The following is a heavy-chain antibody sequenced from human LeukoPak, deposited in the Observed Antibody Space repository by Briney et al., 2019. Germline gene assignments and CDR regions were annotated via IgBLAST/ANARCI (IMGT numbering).Heavy chain of an antibody. CDR2: VYSGGKA. V-gene: IGHV3-66*02. J-gene: IGHJ4*02. CDR1: EFTVDDTY. D-gene: IGHD6-13*01. CDR3: ARQAAAGLDY. Sequence: PGGSLRLSCAASEFTVDDTYMSWVRQTPGKGLEWVSVVYSGGKAFYADSVKGRFTISRDTSKNTVYLQMSTLRADDTAVYYCARQAAAGLDYWDQGTLATVSS.